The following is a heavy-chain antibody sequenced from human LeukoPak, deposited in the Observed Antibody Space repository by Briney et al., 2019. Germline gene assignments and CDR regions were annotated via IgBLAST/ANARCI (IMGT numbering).Heavy chain of an antibody. CDR3: ARVEGGDYIDGYFDL. Sequence: GGSLRLSCAASGFTFSSYAMHWVRQAPGKGLEWVAVISYDGSNKYYADSVKGRFTISRDNSKNTLYLQMNSLRAEDTAVYYCARVEGGDYIDGYFDLWGRGTLVTVSS. CDR1: GFTFSSYA. V-gene: IGHV3-30-3*01. J-gene: IGHJ2*01. D-gene: IGHD2-21*02. CDR2: ISYDGSNK.